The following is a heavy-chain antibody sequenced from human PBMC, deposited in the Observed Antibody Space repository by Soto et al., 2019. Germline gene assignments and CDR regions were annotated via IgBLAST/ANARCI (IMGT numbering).Heavy chain of an antibody. V-gene: IGHV3-21*01. J-gene: IGHJ4*02. CDR1: GFTFSSYS. Sequence: PGGSLRLSCAASGFTFSSYSMNWVRQAPGKGLEWVSCISSSSGFIYYADSVKGRFTISRDNAKNSLYLQMNSLRVEDTAVYYCARERALRDGYNSGSVAYWGQGTLVTVSS. CDR3: ARERALRDGYNSGSVAY. CDR2: ISSSSGFI. D-gene: IGHD5-12*01.